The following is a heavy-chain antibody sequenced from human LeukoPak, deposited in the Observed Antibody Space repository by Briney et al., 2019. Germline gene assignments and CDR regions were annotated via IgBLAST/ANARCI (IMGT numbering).Heavy chain of an antibody. V-gene: IGHV1-46*01. Sequence: ASVKVTCKASGYTFTNYYMHWVRQAPGQGLEWMGIINPSGGSTNYAQKFQGRVTMTRDTSTSTVYMELSSLRSEDTAVYYCAREHSGYDSWGQGTLLTVSS. CDR3: AREHSGYDS. J-gene: IGHJ5*02. CDR1: GYTFTNYY. D-gene: IGHD5-12*01. CDR2: INPSGGST.